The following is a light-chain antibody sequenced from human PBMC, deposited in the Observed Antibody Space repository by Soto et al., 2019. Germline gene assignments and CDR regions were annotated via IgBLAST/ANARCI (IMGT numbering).Light chain of an antibody. CDR3: QQYNSYS. Sequence: AIRMTQSPSSLSASTGDRVTITCRASQGISSYLAWYQQKPGKAPELLIYAASTLQSGVPSRFSGSGSGTEFTLTISSLQPDDFATYYCQQYNSYSFGQGTKVDIK. CDR2: AAS. J-gene: IGKJ1*01. V-gene: IGKV1-8*01. CDR1: QGISSY.